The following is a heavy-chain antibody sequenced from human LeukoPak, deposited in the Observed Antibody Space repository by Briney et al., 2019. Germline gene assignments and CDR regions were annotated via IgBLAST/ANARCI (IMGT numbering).Heavy chain of an antibody. D-gene: IGHD1-26*01. CDR3: AKVVGATMDGRDF. J-gene: IGHJ4*02. CDR2: VSGSGDST. Sequence: PGGSLRLSCAASGFAFSSYAMSWVRQAPGKGLEWVSAVSGSGDSTYYADSVKGRFTISRDNSKNTLYLQMNSLRAEDTALYYCAKVVGATMDGRDFWGQGTLVTVSS. V-gene: IGHV3-23*01. CDR1: GFAFSSYA.